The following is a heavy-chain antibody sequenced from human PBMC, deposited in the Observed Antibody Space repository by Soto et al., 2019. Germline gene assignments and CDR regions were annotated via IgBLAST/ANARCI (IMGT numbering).Heavy chain of an antibody. J-gene: IGHJ4*02. CDR1: GGTFSSYA. D-gene: IGHD3-22*01. V-gene: IGHV1-69*13. Sequence: ASVKVSCKTSGGTFSSYAISWVRQAPGQGLEWMGGIIPMFGTANYAQKFQGRVTITADESTSTAYMELSSLRSEDTAVYYCARFRANYYDSRGYYYSTFDYWGQGTLVTVSS. CDR3: ARFRANYYDSRGYYYSTFDY. CDR2: IIPMFGTA.